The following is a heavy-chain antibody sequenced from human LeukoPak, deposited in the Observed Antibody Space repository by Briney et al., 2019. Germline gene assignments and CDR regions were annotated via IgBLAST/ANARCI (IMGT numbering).Heavy chain of an antibody. D-gene: IGHD2-15*01. J-gene: IGHJ4*02. CDR1: GGSISDYY. CDR2: IYYSGST. Sequence: SETLSLTCTVSGGSISDYYWNWIRQPPGKGLEWIGYIYYSGSTTYNPSLKSRVTLSVDTAKNQFSLKVRSVTAADTAVYYCARVVAATIYQFDYWGQGTLVTVSS. V-gene: IGHV4-59*12. CDR3: ARVVAATIYQFDY.